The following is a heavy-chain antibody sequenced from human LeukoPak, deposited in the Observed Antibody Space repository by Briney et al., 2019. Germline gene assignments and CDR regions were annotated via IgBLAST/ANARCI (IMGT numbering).Heavy chain of an antibody. CDR3: AKDPGLDWNYNSYYYMDV. Sequence: PGGPLRLSCAASGFTFSSYGMHWVRQAPGKGLEWVAFIRYDGSKKYYADSVKGRFTISRDNSKNTLYLQMNSLRAEDTAVYYCAKDPGLDWNYNSYYYMDVWGKGTTVTVSS. CDR2: IRYDGSKK. V-gene: IGHV3-30*02. D-gene: IGHD1-1*01. CDR1: GFTFSSYG. J-gene: IGHJ6*03.